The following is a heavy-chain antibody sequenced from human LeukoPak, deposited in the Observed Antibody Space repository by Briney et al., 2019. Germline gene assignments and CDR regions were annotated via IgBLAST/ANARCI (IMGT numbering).Heavy chain of an antibody. CDR1: GFTFSSYA. CDR3: ANSRELLSGYYFDY. D-gene: IGHD3-10*01. J-gene: IGHJ4*02. V-gene: IGHV3-23*01. CDR2: ISGSGGST. Sequence: PGGSLRLSCAASGFTFSSYAMSWVRQAPGKGLEWVSAISGSGGSTYYADSVKGRFTISRDNSKNTLYLQMNSLRVEDTAVYYCANSRELLSGYYFDYWGQGTLVTVSS.